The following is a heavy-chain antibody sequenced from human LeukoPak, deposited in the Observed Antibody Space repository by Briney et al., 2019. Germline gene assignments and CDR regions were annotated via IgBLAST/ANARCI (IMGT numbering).Heavy chain of an antibody. D-gene: IGHD3-10*01. CDR1: GFTFSSYG. Sequence: PGRSLRLSCAASGFTFSSYGMHWVRQAPGKGLEWVAVIWYDGSNKYYADSVKGRFTISRDNSKNTLYLQMNSLRAEDTAVYYCAKELLWFGELLSDDAFDIWGQGTMVTVSS. V-gene: IGHV3-33*06. CDR3: AKELLWFGELLSDDAFDI. J-gene: IGHJ3*02. CDR2: IWYDGSNK.